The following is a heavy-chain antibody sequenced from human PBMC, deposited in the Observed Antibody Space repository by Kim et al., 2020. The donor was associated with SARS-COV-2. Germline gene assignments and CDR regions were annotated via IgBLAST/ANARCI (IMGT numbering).Heavy chain of an antibody. Sequence: SETLSLTCTVSGGSISSSSYYWGWIRQPPGKGLEWIGSSYYSGSTYYNPSLKSRVTISVDTSKNQFSLKLSSVTAADTAVYYWARDGKLIAGIAVRDWF. CDR1: GGSISSSSYY. CDR2: SYYSGST. V-gene: IGHV4-39*07. CDR3: ARDGKLIAGIAVRDWF. J-gene: IGHJ5*01. D-gene: IGHD6-19*01.